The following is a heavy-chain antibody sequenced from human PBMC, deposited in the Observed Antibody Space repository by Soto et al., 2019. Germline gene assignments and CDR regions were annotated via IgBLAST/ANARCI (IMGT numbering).Heavy chain of an antibody. Sequence: QVQLVQSGAEVKKPGASVKVSCKASGYTFTSYGISWVRQAPGQGLEWMGWISAYNGNTNYAQKLQGSVTMTTDASTSTAYMEVRGLRTDDTAVYYCARDPVRWGKRPASYYYGMDVWGQGTTVTVSS. CDR3: ARDPVRWGKRPASYYYGMDV. D-gene: IGHD3-16*01. V-gene: IGHV1-18*04. J-gene: IGHJ6*02. CDR1: GYTFTSYG. CDR2: ISAYNGNT.